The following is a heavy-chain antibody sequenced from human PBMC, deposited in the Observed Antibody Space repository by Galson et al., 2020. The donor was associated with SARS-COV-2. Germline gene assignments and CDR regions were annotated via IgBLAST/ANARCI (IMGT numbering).Heavy chain of an antibody. V-gene: IGHV1-2*02. J-gene: IGHJ3*02. Sequence: ASVKVSCKASGYTFTGYYMHWVRQAPGQGLQRLGWINPNSCGTNYAQKFQGRVTMTRDTSISIAYMELSRLRSDDTAVYYCARDGTAMVTNGFDIWGQGTMVTVSS. CDR2: INPNSCGT. CDR3: ARDGTAMVTNGFDI. D-gene: IGHD5-18*01. CDR1: GYTFTGYY.